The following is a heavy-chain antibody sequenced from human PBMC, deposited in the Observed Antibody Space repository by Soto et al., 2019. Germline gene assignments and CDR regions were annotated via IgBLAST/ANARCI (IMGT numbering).Heavy chain of an antibody. V-gene: IGHV6-1*01. J-gene: IGHJ5*02. D-gene: IGHD2-2*01. CDR1: GDSVSSNSAG. CDR3: ARGLRYCSSTSCPPSFRFDP. CDR2: TFYRSKWYN. Sequence: SQTLSLTCVISGDSVSSNSAGWNWIRQSPSRGLEWLGRTFYRSKWYNDYAVSLKGRISINADTSKNQFSLQLNSVTPEDTAVYYCARGLRYCSSTSCPPSFRFDPWGQGTLVTSPQ.